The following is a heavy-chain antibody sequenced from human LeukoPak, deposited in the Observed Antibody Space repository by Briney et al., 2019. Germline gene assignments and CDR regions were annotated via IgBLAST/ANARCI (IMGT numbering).Heavy chain of an antibody. J-gene: IGHJ4*02. D-gene: IGHD3-10*01. Sequence: GGSLRLSCAASGFTFSNYAMHWARQAPGKGLEWVAFISHDRSNNCHADSVKGRFTISRDNSKNTLYLQMNSLTDEDTAVYYCERDLSGSYMSDYWGQGTLVTVSS. CDR1: GFTFSNYA. V-gene: IGHV3-30-3*01. CDR2: ISHDRSNN. CDR3: ERDLSGSYMSDY.